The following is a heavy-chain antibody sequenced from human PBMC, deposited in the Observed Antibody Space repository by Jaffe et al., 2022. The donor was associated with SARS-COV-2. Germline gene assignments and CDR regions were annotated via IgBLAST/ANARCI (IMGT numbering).Heavy chain of an antibody. Sequence: EVQLLESGGDLVQPGGSLRLSCAASGFSFRLHTMNWVRQAPGKGPEWVSAIFASGLGTSYADSVKGRFTISRDLSTNILSLEMNNLRPEDTAVYYCARDREPDGIWTVDYWGPGTLVTVSS. V-gene: IGHV3-23*01. J-gene: IGHJ4*02. CDR3: ARDREPDGIWTVDY. CDR1: GFSFRLHT. CDR2: IFASGLGT. D-gene: IGHD3-9*01.